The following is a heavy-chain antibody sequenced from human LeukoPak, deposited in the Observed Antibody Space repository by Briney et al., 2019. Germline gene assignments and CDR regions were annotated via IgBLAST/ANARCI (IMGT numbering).Heavy chain of an antibody. CDR3: AKDISPSQGSYLSD. CDR2: IKQDGSDT. V-gene: IGHV3-7*03. J-gene: IGHJ4*02. Sequence: GGSLRLSCAASGFIFTNTWMTWVRQAPGKGLEWVANIKQDGSDTYYVDSVKGRFTISRDNAKNSLYLQMNSLRAEDTALYYCAKDISPSQGSYLSDWGQGTLVTVSS. D-gene: IGHD3-16*02. CDR1: GFIFTNTW.